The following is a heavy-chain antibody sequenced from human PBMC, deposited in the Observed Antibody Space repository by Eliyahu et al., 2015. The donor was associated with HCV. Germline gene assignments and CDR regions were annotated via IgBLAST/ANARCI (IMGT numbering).Heavy chain of an antibody. D-gene: IGHD1-26*01. CDR1: GFTFSSYA. Sequence: EVQLLESGGGLVQPGGSLRLXCAAXGFTFSSYAMSWVRQAPGKGLEWVSAISGSGGSTYYADSVKGRFTISRDNSKNTLYLQMNSLRAEDTAVYYCAKGIAVGATYFDYWGQGTLVTVSS. CDR3: AKGIAVGATYFDY. V-gene: IGHV3-23*01. J-gene: IGHJ4*02. CDR2: ISGSGGST.